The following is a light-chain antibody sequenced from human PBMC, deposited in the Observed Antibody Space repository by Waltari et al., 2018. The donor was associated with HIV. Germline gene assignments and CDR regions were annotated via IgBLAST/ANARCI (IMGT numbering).Light chain of an antibody. CDR3: GTWDSSLSAGGV. CDR2: DNN. CDR1: SSHLGNND. Sequence: QSVLTQPPSVSAAPGQKVTISCPGSSSHLGNNDVSWYQQPPGTAPKLLIYDNNKRPSGIPDRFSGSKSGTSATLGITGLQTGDEADYYCGTWDSSLSAGGVFGGGTKLTVL. J-gene: IGLJ3*02. V-gene: IGLV1-51*01.